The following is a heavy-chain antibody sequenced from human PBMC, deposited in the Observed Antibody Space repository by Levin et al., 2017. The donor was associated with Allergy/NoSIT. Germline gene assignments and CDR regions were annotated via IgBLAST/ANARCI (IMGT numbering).Heavy chain of an antibody. D-gene: IGHD3-10*01. Sequence: AASVKVSCKASGYTFTSYYMHWVRQAPGQGLEWMGIINPSGGSTSYAQKFQGRVTMTRDTSTSTVYMELSSLRSEDTAVYYCARGGSGRVMVRGNGRGNWFDPWGQGTLVTVSS. CDR1: GYTFTSYY. CDR3: ARGGSGRVMVRGNGRGNWFDP. V-gene: IGHV1-46*01. CDR2: INPSGGST. J-gene: IGHJ5*02.